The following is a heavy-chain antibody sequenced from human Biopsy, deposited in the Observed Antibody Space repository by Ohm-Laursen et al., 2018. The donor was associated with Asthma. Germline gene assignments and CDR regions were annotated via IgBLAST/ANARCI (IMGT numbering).Heavy chain of an antibody. Sequence: ASVKVSCKISGYSLTDLSIHWVRQAPGQGLEWMGGHDHEEGGTVNARRFQGRVTMTEDTSTDTAYMELSSLSSDDTAVYYCASDFPKDYVRYNFQFWGQGTLVTVSS. J-gene: IGHJ4*02. CDR2: HDHEEGGT. CDR1: GYSLTDLS. CDR3: ASDFPKDYVRYNFQF. D-gene: IGHD4-17*01. V-gene: IGHV1-24*01.